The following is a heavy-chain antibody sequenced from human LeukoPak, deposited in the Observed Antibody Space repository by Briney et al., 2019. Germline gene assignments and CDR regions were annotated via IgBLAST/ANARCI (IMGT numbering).Heavy chain of an antibody. CDR3: ARMGSYCSGGSCDVWFDP. D-gene: IGHD2-15*01. J-gene: IGHJ5*02. Sequence: SQTLSLTYTVSGRSLSSYYQSWIRQPPRKGLEWVGYIHYSGSTNYNPSLQSRVTISVETSKNQFSLKLSSVAAADTAVYYCARMGSYCSGGSCDVWFDPWGQGTLVTVSS. CDR1: GRSLSSYY. V-gene: IGHV4-59*01. CDR2: IHYSGST.